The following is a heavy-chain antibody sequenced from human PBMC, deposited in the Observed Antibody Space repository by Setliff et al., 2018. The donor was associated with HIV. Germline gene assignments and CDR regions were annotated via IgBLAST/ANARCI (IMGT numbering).Heavy chain of an antibody. V-gene: IGHV1-58*02. CDR1: GFTFTNSA. CDR2: IVVGSYNT. J-gene: IGHJ6*03. D-gene: IGHD3-10*01. CDR3: AAASNRRVRGVNLHYYYYMDV. Sequence: SVKVSCKASGFTFTNSAMQWVRQARGQRLEWIGWIVVGSYNTNYAQKFQERVTITRDLSTSTAYMELRSLRSEDTAVYYCAAASNRRVRGVNLHYYYYMDVWGKGTTVTVS.